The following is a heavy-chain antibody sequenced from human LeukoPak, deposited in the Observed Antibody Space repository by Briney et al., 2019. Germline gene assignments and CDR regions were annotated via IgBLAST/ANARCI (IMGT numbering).Heavy chain of an antibody. CDR3: ARMRDDSSGYYY. Sequence: SETLSLTCTVSGGSISSYYWSWIRQPPGKGLEWIGYIYNSGSTNYSPSLKSRVTISVDTSKNQFSLRLSSVTAADTAVYYCARMRDDSSGYYYWGQGTLVTVSS. D-gene: IGHD3-22*01. V-gene: IGHV4-59*01. CDR1: GGSISSYY. CDR2: IYNSGST. J-gene: IGHJ4*02.